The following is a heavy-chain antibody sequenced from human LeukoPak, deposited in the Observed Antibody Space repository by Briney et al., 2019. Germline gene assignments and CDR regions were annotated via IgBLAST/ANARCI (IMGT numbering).Heavy chain of an antibody. Sequence: ASVKVSCKASGYTFTGYYMHWVRQAPGQGLEWMGWINPNSGGTNYAQKLQGRVTMTTDTSTSTAYMELRSLRSDDTAVYYCARDRRYFDWLSATFPDYWGQGTLVTVSS. CDR1: GYTFTGYY. CDR3: ARDRRYFDWLSATFPDY. D-gene: IGHD3-9*01. J-gene: IGHJ4*02. V-gene: IGHV1-2*02. CDR2: INPNSGGT.